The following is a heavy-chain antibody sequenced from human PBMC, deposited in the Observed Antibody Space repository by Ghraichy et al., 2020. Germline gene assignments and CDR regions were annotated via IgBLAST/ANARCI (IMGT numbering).Heavy chain of an antibody. CDR2: ITSSSRTT. V-gene: IGHV3-48*02. CDR3: ARGSTVVRFFYYAGMDV. Sequence: GESLHISCVGSGFMFSAYSMNWVRQSPGKGLEWVSYITSSSRTTSYADSVKGRFTISRDNAQNSLYLQMNSLRDEDTAVYYCARGSTVVRFFYYAGMDVWGQGTTVTVSS. CDR1: GFMFSAYS. J-gene: IGHJ6*02. D-gene: IGHD4-23*01.